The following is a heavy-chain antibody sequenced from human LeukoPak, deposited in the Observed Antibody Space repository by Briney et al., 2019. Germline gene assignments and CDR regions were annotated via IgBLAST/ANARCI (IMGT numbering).Heavy chain of an antibody. CDR2: IKQDGSEK. D-gene: IGHD3-10*01. CDR1: GFTFSSYL. Sequence: PGGSLRLSCAASGFTFSSYLMSWVRQPPGKGLEGVANIKQDGSEKNYVDSVKGRFTISRDNAKNSLHLQMNSLRAEDTAVYYCAKSLWPEDYWGQGTLVTVSS. J-gene: IGHJ4*02. V-gene: IGHV3-7*01. CDR3: AKSLWPEDY.